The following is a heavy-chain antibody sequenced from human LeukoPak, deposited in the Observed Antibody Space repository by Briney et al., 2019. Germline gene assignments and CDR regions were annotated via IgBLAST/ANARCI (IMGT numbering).Heavy chain of an antibody. CDR2: IWYDGSNK. V-gene: IGHV3-33*08. J-gene: IGHJ4*02. CDR1: GFTFSSYA. D-gene: IGHD3-22*01. CDR3: ARDRDDSSGYYFY. Sequence: PGGSLRLSCSASGFTFSSYAMHWVRQAPGKGLEWVAVIWYDGSNKYYADSVKGRFTISRDNSKNTLYLQMNSLRAEDTAVYYCARDRDDSSGYYFYWGQGTLVTVSS.